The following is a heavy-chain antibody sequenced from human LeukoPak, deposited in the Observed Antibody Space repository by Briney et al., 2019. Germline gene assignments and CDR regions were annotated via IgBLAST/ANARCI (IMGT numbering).Heavy chain of an antibody. CDR2: IYYSGRT. CDR1: GGSLSSYF. J-gene: IGHJ4*02. CDR3: ASLGVRGVIIDY. Sequence: SETLSLTCTVSGGSLSSYFWSWIRQPPGKGLEWIGHIYYSGRTNYNPSLKSRVTISVDMSKTHFSLKLNSVTAADTAVYYCASLGVRGVIIDYWGQGTLVTVSS. V-gene: IGHV4-59*08. D-gene: IGHD3-10*01.